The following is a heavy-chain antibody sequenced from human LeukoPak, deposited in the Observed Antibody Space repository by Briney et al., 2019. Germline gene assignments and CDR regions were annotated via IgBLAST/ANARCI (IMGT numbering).Heavy chain of an antibody. D-gene: IGHD5-18*01. CDR2: ISGSGGST. CDR3: AKDHVDTAMVSGDYFDY. J-gene: IGHJ4*02. Sequence: PGGSLRLSCAASGFTFSSYGMSWVRQAPGKGLEWVSVISGSGGSTYYADSVKGRFTISRDNSKNTLYLQMNSLRAEDTAVYYCAKDHVDTAMVSGDYFDYWGQGTLVTVSS. V-gene: IGHV3-23*01. CDR1: GFTFSSYG.